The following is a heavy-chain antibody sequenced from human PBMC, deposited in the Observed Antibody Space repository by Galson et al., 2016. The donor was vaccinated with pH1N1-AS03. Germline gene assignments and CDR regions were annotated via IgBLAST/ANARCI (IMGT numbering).Heavy chain of an antibody. J-gene: IGHJ6*02. CDR3: ARDPRGPCTSATCPTTYYFGMDV. V-gene: IGHV1-2*04. D-gene: IGHD2-2*01. CDR2: INTDSGVT. CDR1: GYIFTGFY. Sequence: SYKASGYIFTGFYVHWVRQAPGQGLEWMGWINTDSGVTNYAQKFEAWVTMTRDTSVSTAYMELYGLKSDDTAVYYCARDPRGPCTSATCPTTYYFGMDVWGQGTTVIASS.